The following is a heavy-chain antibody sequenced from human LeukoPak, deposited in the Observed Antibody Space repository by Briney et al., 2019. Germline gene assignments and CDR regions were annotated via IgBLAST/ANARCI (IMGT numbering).Heavy chain of an antibody. J-gene: IGHJ4*02. CDR3: ARDSLGYSSGWEDY. V-gene: IGHV4-4*07. D-gene: IGHD6-19*01. CDR1: SGSISSYY. Sequence: SETLSLTCTVSSGSISSYYWSWIRQPAGKALEWIGRIYTSENTNYNPSLKSRVTMSVDTSKNQLSLKLSSVTAADTAVYYCARDSLGYSSGWEDYWGQGTLVTVSS. CDR2: IYTSENT.